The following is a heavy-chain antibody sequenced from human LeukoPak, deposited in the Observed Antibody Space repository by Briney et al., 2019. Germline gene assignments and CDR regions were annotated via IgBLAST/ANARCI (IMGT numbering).Heavy chain of an antibody. V-gene: IGHV4-38-2*02. CDR3: ASGSEAFDI. J-gene: IGHJ3*02. CDR2: IYHSGST. Sequence: SETLSLTCTVSGYSISSGYYWGWIRQPPGKGLEWIGSIYHSGSTYYNPSLKSRVAISVDTSKNQFSLKLSSVTAADTAVYYCASGSEAFDIWGQGTMVTVSS. CDR1: GYSISSGYY.